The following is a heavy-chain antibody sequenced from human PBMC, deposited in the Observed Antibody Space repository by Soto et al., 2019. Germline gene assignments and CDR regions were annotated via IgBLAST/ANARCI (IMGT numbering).Heavy chain of an antibody. CDR3: ARTRGTHCSGGSYYYFDI. CDR1: GFGFGSYA. CDR2: ISGSGLVT. Sequence: AQLSESGGGLVRPGGSLRVSCAASGFGFGSYAMAWIRQAPGKGLEWVSSISGSGLVTYYADSVRGRFAVSRDNSRNTLFLQMNSLRAEDTAVYYCARTRGTHCSGGSYYYFDIWGRGTLVSV. J-gene: IGHJ4*02. V-gene: IGHV3-23*01. D-gene: IGHD2-15*01.